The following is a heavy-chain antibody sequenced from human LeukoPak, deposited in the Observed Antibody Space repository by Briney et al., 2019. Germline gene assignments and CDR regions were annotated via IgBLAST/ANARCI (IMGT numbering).Heavy chain of an antibody. CDR3: ARYSSSWCEYFQY. CDR1: GGHISSYY. V-gene: IGHV4-59*01. D-gene: IGHD6-13*01. CDR2: IYYSGST. J-gene: IGHJ1*01. Sequence: SETLSLTCSVSGGHISSYYWRWIRQPPGKGLEWIGYIYYSGSTHYNHSLKRRVTISVDTSENQFSLKVSSVTAAVTHVYYCARYSSSWCEYFQYWGQGTLVTVSS.